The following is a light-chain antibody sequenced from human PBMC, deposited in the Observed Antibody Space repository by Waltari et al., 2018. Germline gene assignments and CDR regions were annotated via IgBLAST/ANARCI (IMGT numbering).Light chain of an antibody. CDR1: ERVSNS. V-gene: IGKV3-15*01. Sequence: EIVMTQSPATLSVSPGERVTLSCRASERVSNSLAWYQQKFGQPPRLLVSRASTRATGIPDRFSASGSGTEFTLTIDSLQSEDFAVYICQQYNNWPQTFGRGTKVEIK. J-gene: IGKJ1*01. CDR2: RAS. CDR3: QQYNNWPQT.